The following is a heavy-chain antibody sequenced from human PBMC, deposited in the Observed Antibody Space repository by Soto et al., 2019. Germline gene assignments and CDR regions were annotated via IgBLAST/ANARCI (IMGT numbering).Heavy chain of an antibody. CDR3: VRDGTKTLRDWFDP. V-gene: IGHV4-4*07. CDR2: IYATGTT. CDR1: GDAIISSVW. D-gene: IGHD1-1*01. Sequence: PAETLSLTCAVSGDAIISSVWLSWIRKSSGKGLEWIGRIYATGTTDYNPSLKSRVMMSVDTSKKQFSLKLRSVTAADTAVYYCVRDGTKTLRDWFDPWGQGISVTVSS. J-gene: IGHJ5*02.